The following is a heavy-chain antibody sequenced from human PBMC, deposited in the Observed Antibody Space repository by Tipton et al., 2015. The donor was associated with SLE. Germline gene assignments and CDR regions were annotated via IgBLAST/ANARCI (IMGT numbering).Heavy chain of an antibody. Sequence: GSLRLSCAASGFDFSSYSMHWVRQTPGKGLEYVSAISNNGGNPYYANSVKGRFTISRDDSKNMLYLQMNSLRAEDTAVYYCARGRATVTSVDYWGQGTLVTVSS. CDR2: ISNNGGNP. D-gene: IGHD4-17*01. V-gene: IGHV3-64*01. CDR1: GFDFSSYS. CDR3: ARGRATVTSVDY. J-gene: IGHJ4*02.